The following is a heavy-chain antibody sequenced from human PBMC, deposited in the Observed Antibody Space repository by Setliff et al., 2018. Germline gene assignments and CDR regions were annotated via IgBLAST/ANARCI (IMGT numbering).Heavy chain of an antibody. V-gene: IGHV1-2*02. CDR2: VNPDSGDT. CDR3: ARGGLAAANKKGVFEY. J-gene: IGHJ4*02. CDR1: GYY. Sequence: GYYIHWVRQAPGQGLEWMGWVNPDSGDTDYAQKFQGRVTMTRDTSISTAYVELSSLTSDDSAVYYCARGGLAAANKKGVFEYWGQGTLVTVSS. D-gene: IGHD6-13*01.